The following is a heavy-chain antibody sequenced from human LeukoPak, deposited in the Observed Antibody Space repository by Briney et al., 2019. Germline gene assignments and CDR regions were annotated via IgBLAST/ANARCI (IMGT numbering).Heavy chain of an antibody. CDR2: IIPILGIA. J-gene: IGHJ4*02. D-gene: IGHD6-13*01. V-gene: IGHV1-69*04. CDR1: GGTFNSYA. Sequence: SVKVSCKASGGTFNSYAISWVRQAPGQGLEGMGRIIPILGIANYAQKFQGRVTITADKSTSTAYMELSSLRSEDTAVYYCARDSDSSSSDYWGQGTLVTVSS. CDR3: ARDSDSSSSDY.